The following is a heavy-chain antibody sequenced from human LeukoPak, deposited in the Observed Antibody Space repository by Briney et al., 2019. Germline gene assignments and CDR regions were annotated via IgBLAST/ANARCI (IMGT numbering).Heavy chain of an antibody. CDR1: GYTFTSYG. V-gene: IGHV1-18*01. CDR3: ARVEEIVVVPARGGYNWFDP. D-gene: IGHD2-2*01. Sequence: ASVKVSCKASGYTFTSYGISWVRQAPGQGLEWMGWISAYNGNTNYAQKLQGRVTMTTDTSTSTAYMELRSLRSDDTAVYYCARVEEIVVVPARGGYNWFDPWGQGPLVTVPS. CDR2: ISAYNGNT. J-gene: IGHJ5*02.